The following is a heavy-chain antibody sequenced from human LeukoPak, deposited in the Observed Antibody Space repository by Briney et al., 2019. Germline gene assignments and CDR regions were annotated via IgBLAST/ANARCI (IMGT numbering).Heavy chain of an antibody. J-gene: IGHJ6*02. CDR3: TTDLHHHVDRYYHGMDV. CDR2: IKSKTDGGTT. CDR1: GFTFSNAW. D-gene: IGHD5-12*01. V-gene: IGHV3-15*01. Sequence: GGSLRLSCAASGFTFSNAWMSWVRQAPGKGLEWVGRIKSKTDGGTTDYAAPVKGRFTISRDDSKNTLYLQMSSLKSEDTAVYYCTTDLHHHVDRYYHGMDVWGQGTTVTVSS.